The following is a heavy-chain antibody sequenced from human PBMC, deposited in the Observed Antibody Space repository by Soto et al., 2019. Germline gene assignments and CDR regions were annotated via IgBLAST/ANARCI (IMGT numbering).Heavy chain of an antibody. CDR3: ARAGTGWYWFDP. CDR1: GFTFSSYW. Sequence: EVQLVESGGGLVQPGGSLRHSCAASGFTFSSYWMHWVRQAPGKGLVWVSRINYDGSTTSYADSVKGRFTISRDNARNSLYLQMNSLRAEDTAVYYCARAGTGWYWFDPWGQGTLVTVSS. CDR2: INYDGSTT. J-gene: IGHJ5*02. D-gene: IGHD6-19*01. V-gene: IGHV3-74*01.